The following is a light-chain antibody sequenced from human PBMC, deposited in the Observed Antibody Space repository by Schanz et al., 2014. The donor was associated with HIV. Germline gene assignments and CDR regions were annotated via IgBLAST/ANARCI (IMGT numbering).Light chain of an antibody. CDR3: SSYISGNTWV. CDR2: DVT. J-gene: IGLJ3*02. CDR1: SSDVGTYNL. V-gene: IGLV2-14*02. Sequence: QSVLTQPASVSGSPGQSITISCTGTSSDVGTYNLVSWYQQHPGKAPKLMIYDVTNRPSGVSDRFSGSMSGNTASLTISGLQAEDEADYYCSSYISGNTWVFGGGTKLTVL.